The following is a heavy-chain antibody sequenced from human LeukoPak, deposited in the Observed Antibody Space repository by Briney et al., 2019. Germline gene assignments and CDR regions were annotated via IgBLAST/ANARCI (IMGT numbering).Heavy chain of an antibody. V-gene: IGHV3-7*01. Sequence: GGSLRLSCAASGFTFSSSWMSWVRQAPGKGLEWVAHIKQDGSDKYYVDSVKGRFTISRDDAKNSLYLQLNSLRVEDTAMYYCARHSSGSYYTYWGQGTLVTVSS. CDR3: ARHSSGSYYTY. CDR1: GFTFSSSW. D-gene: IGHD3-10*01. CDR2: IKQDGSDK. J-gene: IGHJ4*02.